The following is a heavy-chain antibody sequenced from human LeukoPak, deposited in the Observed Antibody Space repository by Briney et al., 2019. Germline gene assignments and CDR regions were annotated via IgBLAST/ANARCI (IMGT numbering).Heavy chain of an antibody. CDR1: GFTFSSYW. CDR2: INSDGSRT. CDR3: ARVRDDYTYFDC. V-gene: IGHV3-74*01. Sequence: GGSRRLSCAASGFTFSSYWMHWVRQAPGKGLMWVSRINSDGSRTTYADSVRGRFTISRDDAKSTLYLQMNSLRAEDTAVYYCARVRDDYTYFDCWGRGTLVTVSS. D-gene: IGHD4-11*01. J-gene: IGHJ4*02.